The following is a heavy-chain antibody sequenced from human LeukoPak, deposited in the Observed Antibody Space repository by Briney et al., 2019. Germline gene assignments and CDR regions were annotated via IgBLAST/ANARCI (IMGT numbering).Heavy chain of an antibody. D-gene: IGHD1-26*01. Sequence: PSETLSLTCTVSGGSISSYYWSWLRQPAGKGLEWIGRIYTSGSTHYNTSLKSRVTMSADTSNNQFSLKLSSVTAADTAVYYCARGGGSYYFGSWGQGTLVTVSS. CDR3: ARGGGSYYFGS. CDR1: GGSISSYY. CDR2: IYTSGST. J-gene: IGHJ4*02. V-gene: IGHV4-4*07.